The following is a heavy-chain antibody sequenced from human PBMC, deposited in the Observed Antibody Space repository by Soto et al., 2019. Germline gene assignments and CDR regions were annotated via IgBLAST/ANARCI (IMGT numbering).Heavy chain of an antibody. V-gene: IGHV3-30*18. CDR1: GFTFSSYG. J-gene: IGHJ4*02. CDR3: AKDLLGVYYFDY. D-gene: IGHD3-16*01. CDR2: ISYDGSNK. Sequence: QVQLVESGGGVVQPGRSLRLSCAASGFTFSSYGMHWVRQAPGKGLEWVAVISYDGSNKYYADSVKGRFTISRDNSKNTLYLQMNSLRAEDTAVYYCAKDLLGVYYFDYWGQGTLVTVSS.